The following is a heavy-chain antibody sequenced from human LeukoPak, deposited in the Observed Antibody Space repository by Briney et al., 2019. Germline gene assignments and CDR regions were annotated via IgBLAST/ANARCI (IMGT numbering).Heavy chain of an antibody. V-gene: IGHV1-8*01. J-gene: IGHJ3*02. D-gene: IGHD3-10*01. CDR2: MNPNSGNT. Sequence: ASVKVSCKASGYTFTSYDINWVRQAPGQGLEWMGWMNPNSGNTGYAQKFQGRVTMTRNTSISTAYMELSSLRSEDTAVYYCAGNYGSGADAFDIWGQGTMVTVSS. CDR3: AGNYGSGADAFDI. CDR1: GYTFTSYD.